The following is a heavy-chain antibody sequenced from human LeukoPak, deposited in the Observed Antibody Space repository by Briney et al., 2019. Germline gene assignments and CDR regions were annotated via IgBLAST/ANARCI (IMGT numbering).Heavy chain of an antibody. Sequence: SETLSLTCTVSGGSISSYSYYWGWIRPPPGKGLEWIGSIYYSGSTYYSPSLKSRVIISVDTSKNQFSLKLSSVTAADTAVYYCARAYYYDGSGPFDYWGQGSLAIVSA. CDR2: IYYSGST. CDR1: GGSISSYSYY. CDR3: ARAYYYDGSGPFDY. J-gene: IGHJ4*02. D-gene: IGHD3-22*01. V-gene: IGHV4-39*01.